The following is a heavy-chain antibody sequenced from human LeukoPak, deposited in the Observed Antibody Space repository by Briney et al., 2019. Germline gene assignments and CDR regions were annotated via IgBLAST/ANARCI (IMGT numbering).Heavy chain of an antibody. V-gene: IGHV5-51*01. D-gene: IGHD3-22*01. CDR3: ARLGDYYDSSGYYRDYWYFDL. CDR2: IYPGDSDP. J-gene: IGHJ2*01. Sequence: GESLKISCKGSGYSFTSYWIGWLRQMPGKGLEWMGIIYPGDSDPRYSPSFQGQVTISADKSISTAYLQWSSLKASDTAMYYCARLGDYYDSSGYYRDYWYFDLWGRGTLVTVSS. CDR1: GYSFTSYW.